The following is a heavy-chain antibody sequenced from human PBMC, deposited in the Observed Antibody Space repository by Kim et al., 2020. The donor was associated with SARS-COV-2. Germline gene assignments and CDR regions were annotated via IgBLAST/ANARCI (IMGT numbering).Heavy chain of an antibody. J-gene: IGHJ5*02. V-gene: IGHV4-59*01. D-gene: IGHD3-10*01. Sequence: SETLSLTCTVSGGSISSYYWSWIRQPPGKGLEWIGDIYYSGSTNYNPSLKSRVTISVDTSKNQFSLKLSSVTAADTAVYYCAREQSVRAFGNWFDPWGQGTLVTVSS. CDR1: GGSISSYY. CDR2: IYYSGST. CDR3: AREQSVRAFGNWFDP.